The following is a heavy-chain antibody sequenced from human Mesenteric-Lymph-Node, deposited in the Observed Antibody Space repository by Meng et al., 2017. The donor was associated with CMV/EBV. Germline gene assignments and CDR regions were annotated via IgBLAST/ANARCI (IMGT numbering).Heavy chain of an antibody. CDR2: IYYSGST. D-gene: IGHD6-6*01. CDR3: ARQPRYSSSIWFDP. CDR1: GGSISSSFYY. Sequence: SETLSLTCTVSGGSISSSFYYWGWIRQPPGKGLEWIGTIYYSGSTYYNPSLKSRVTISVDTSKNQFSLKLSSVTAADTAVYYCARQPRYSSSIWFDPWGQGTLVTVS. V-gene: IGHV4-39*01. J-gene: IGHJ5*02.